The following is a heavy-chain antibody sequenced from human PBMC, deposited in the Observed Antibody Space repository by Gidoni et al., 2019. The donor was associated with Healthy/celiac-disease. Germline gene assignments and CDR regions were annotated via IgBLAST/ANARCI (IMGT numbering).Heavy chain of an antibody. CDR3: ASTPNSEEGIPEYYFDY. D-gene: IGHD6-13*01. CDR1: GFTVSSNY. J-gene: IGHJ4*02. V-gene: IGHV3-66*02. Sequence: EVQLVESGGGLVQHGGSLRLSCAASGFTVSSNYMSWVRQAPGKGLEWVSVIYSGGSTYYADSVKGRFTISRDNSKNTLYLQMNSLRAEDTAVYYCASTPNSEEGIPEYYFDYWGQGTLVTVSS. CDR2: IYSGGST.